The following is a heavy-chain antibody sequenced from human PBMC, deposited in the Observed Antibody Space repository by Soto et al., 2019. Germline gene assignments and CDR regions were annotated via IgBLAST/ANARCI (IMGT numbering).Heavy chain of an antibody. V-gene: IGHV3-21*01. J-gene: IGHJ4*02. Sequence: EVQLVESGGGLVKPGGSLRLSCAASGFTFSSYTMNWVRQAPGKVLEWVSSISRSSSYIYFADSVKGRFTISRDNAKNSLYLQMNSLRAEDTAVYYCGAATGAYWGQGTLVTVSS. CDR1: GFTFSSYT. D-gene: IGHD2-15*01. CDR2: ISRSSSYI. CDR3: GAATGAY.